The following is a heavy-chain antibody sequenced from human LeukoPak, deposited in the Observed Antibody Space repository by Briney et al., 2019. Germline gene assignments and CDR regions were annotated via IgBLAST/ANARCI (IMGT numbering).Heavy chain of an antibody. CDR3: ARGLSSTSSARFDP. V-gene: IGHV4-31*03. CDR1: GGSISSGGYY. Sequence: PSETLSLTCTVSGGSISSGGYYWSWIRQHPGKGLEWIGYIYYSGSTYYNPSLKSRVTISVDTSKNQFSLKLSSVTAADTAVYYCARGLSSTSSARFDPWGQGTLVTVSS. CDR2: IYYSGST. D-gene: IGHD2-2*01. J-gene: IGHJ5*02.